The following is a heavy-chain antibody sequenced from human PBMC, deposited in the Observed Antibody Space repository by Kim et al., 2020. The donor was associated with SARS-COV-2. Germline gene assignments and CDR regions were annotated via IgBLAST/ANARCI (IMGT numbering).Heavy chain of an antibody. CDR1: GFNFSDYY. CDR3: ARDSSGYPSEYFQH. D-gene: IGHD3-22*01. CDR2: ISSSGSTI. J-gene: IGHJ1*01. V-gene: IGHV3-11*01. Sequence: GGSLRLSCAASGFNFSDYYMSWIRQAPGKGLEWVAYISSSGSTIYYADSVKGRFTISRDNAKNSLYLQMNSLGAEDTAVYYCARDSSGYPSEYFQHWGQGTLVTVSS.